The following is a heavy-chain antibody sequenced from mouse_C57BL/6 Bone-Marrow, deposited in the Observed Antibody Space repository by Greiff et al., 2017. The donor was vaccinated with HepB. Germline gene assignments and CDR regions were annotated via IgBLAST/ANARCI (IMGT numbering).Heavy chain of an antibody. CDR3: AREGSSFYYDAMDY. D-gene: IGHD1-1*01. CDR2: ISYDGSN. V-gene: IGHV3-6*01. CDR1: GYSITSGYY. J-gene: IGHJ4*01. Sequence: ESGPGLVKPSQSLSLTCSVTGYSITSGYYWNWIRQFPGNKLEWMGYISYDGSNNYNPSLKNRISITRDTSKNQFFLKLNSVTTEDTATYYCAREGSSFYYDAMDYWGQGTSVTVSS.